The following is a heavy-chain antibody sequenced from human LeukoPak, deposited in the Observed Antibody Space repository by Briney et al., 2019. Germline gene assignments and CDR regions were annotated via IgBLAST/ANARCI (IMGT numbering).Heavy chain of an antibody. V-gene: IGHV4-39*01. Sequence: SETLSLTCTVSGGSISSSSYYWGWIRQPPGKGLEWVGSIYYSGSTYYNPSLKSRVTISVDTSKNQFSLKLSSVTAADTAVYYCARHGFAIDYWGQGTLVTVSS. CDR2: IYYSGST. CDR3: ARHGFAIDY. D-gene: IGHD3-16*01. J-gene: IGHJ4*02. CDR1: GGSISSSSYY.